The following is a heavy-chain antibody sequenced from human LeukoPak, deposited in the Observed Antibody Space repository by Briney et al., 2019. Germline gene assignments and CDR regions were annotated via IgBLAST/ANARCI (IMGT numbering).Heavy chain of an antibody. D-gene: IGHD3-10*01. V-gene: IGHV3-23*01. CDR2: VSGSGGST. CDR1: GFTFSSYG. CDR3: AKGVNTMVRGVDYYYYYMDV. Sequence: QPGGTLRLSCATSGFTFSSYGMSWVRQAPGKGLEWVSAVSGSGGSTYYADSVKGRFTISRDNSKNTLYLQMNSLRAEDTAVYYCAKGVNTMVRGVDYYYYYMDVWGKGTTVTISS. J-gene: IGHJ6*03.